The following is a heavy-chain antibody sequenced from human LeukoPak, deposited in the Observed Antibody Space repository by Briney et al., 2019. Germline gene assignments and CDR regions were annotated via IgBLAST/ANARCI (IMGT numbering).Heavy chain of an antibody. D-gene: IGHD2-21*02. CDR2: ISSSSSSYI. CDR1: GVTFSSYS. V-gene: IGHV3-21*01. J-gene: IGHJ4*02. Sequence: GGSLRLSCAASGVTFSSYSMNWVRQAPGKGLEWVSSISSSSSSYIYYADSVKGRFTISRDNAKNSLYLQMNSLRAEDTAVYYCARVGDQYYFDYWGQGTLVTVSS. CDR3: ARVGDQYYFDY.